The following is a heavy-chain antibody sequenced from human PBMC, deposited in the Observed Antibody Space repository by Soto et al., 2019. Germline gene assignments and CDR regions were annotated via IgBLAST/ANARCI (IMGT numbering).Heavy chain of an antibody. J-gene: IGHJ3*02. V-gene: IGHV3-66*01. CDR3: AREPRYCRGGSCSITGDAFDI. Sequence: EVQLVESGGGLVQPGGSLRLSCTASGFIVSDTYMNWVRQAPGKGLEWVSVISNRGDTHYADSVRGRFSLSRDIADNTMHLPMNTLRVEDTAVYYCAREPRYCRGGSCSITGDAFDIWGQGTMVTVSS. CDR1: GFIVSDTY. D-gene: IGHD2-15*01. CDR2: ISNRGDT.